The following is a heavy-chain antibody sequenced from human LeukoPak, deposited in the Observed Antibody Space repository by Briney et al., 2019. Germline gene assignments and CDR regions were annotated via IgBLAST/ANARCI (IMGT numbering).Heavy chain of an antibody. CDR2: ISSSGSTI. D-gene: IGHD5-12*01. Sequence: GGSLRLSRAASGFTFSNYDMSWVRQAPGKGLGWVSYISSSGSTIYYADSVKGRFTISRDNAKNSLYLQMNSLRAEDTAVYYCARAGSKYSGYELCDYWGQGTLVTVSS. CDR1: GFTFSNYD. V-gene: IGHV3-11*01. J-gene: IGHJ4*02. CDR3: ARAGSKYSGYELCDY.